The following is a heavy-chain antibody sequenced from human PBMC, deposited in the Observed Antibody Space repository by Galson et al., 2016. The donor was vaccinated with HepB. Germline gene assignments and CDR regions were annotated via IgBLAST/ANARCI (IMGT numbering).Heavy chain of an antibody. J-gene: IGHJ4*02. V-gene: IGHV3-21*04. CDR1: GFTFSSYS. CDR2: ISSSSDNK. Sequence: SLRLSCAASGFTFSSYSMNWVRQAPGKGLEWVSGISSSSDNKVYAESVKGRFTISRDNSRNTVYVQINSLRAEDTAIYYCTMISWSTSSGFGFWGQGTRVTVSS. CDR3: TMISWSTSSGFGF. D-gene: IGHD3-22*01.